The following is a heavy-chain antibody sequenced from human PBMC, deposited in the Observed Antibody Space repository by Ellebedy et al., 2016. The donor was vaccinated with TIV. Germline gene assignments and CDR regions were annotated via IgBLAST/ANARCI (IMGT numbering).Heavy chain of an antibody. CDR1: GGSISSYY. CDR2: IYYSGST. D-gene: IGHD3-3*01. J-gene: IGHJ1*01. V-gene: IGHV4-59*12. Sequence: SETLSLTXTVSGGSISSYYWSWIRQPPGKGLEWIGYIYYSGSTNYNPSLKSRVTISVDKSKNQFSLKLSSVTAADTAVYYCARAKDDFWSGYPSPEYFQHWGQGTLVTVSS. CDR3: ARAKDDFWSGYPSPEYFQH.